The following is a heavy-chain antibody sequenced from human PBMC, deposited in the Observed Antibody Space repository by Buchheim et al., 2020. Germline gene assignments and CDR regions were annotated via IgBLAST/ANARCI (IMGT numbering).Heavy chain of an antibody. CDR2: ISSSSSTI. CDR3: ARGYCSSTSCDYGMDV. V-gene: IGHV3-48*01. CDR1: GFTFSSYS. J-gene: IGHJ6*02. Sequence: EVQLVESGGGLVQPGGSLRLSCAASGFTFSSYSMNWVRQAPGKGLEWVSYISSSSSTIYYADSVKGRFTISRANAKNSLYLQMNSLRAEDTAVYYCARGYCSSTSCDYGMDVWGQGTT. D-gene: IGHD2-2*01.